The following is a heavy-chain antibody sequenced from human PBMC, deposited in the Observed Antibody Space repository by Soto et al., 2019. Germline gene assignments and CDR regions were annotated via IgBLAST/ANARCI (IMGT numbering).Heavy chain of an antibody. J-gene: IGHJ5*02. CDR1: GLSRSTSGAA. CDR2: IYWDGDK. V-gene: IGHV2-5*02. CDR3: AHRATMTIFGLIIDNGIWFDP. D-gene: IGHD3-3*01. Sequence: QINLIESGPTLVNPTQTLTLTCTFSGLSRSTSGAAVGWVRQPPGRALEWLALIYWDGDKRYNASLGNRLTITKDTSMNQLVLILTNVNPADTATYYCAHRATMTIFGLIIDNGIWFDPLGQGTRVIVSS.